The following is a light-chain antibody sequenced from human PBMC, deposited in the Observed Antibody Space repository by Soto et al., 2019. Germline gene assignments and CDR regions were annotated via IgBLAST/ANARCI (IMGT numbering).Light chain of an antibody. CDR1: QTISSY. V-gene: IGKV1-39*01. CDR3: QQSYSSPYT. Sequence: IQMPQSPSSLSASVGGRVTITCRASQTISSYLNWYQQTPGRAPALLISAASTLQSGVASRFSGSASGTDFSLTISSLQPEDFATYYCQQSYSSPYTFGQGTKLEIK. J-gene: IGKJ2*01. CDR2: AAS.